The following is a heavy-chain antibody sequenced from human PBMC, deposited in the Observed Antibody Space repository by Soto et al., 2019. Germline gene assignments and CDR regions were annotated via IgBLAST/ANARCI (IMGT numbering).Heavy chain of an antibody. V-gene: IGHV3-23*01. CDR3: AKAKEGYATTFYHASDV. D-gene: IGHD2-15*01. CDR2: IGVRDDNT. Sequence: EVQLLESGGGLVQPGGSLRLSCAASGFTFSSYAMSWVRQAPGKGLEWVSTIGVRDDNTYYADSVRGRFTISRDNSKDTLDLQMNSLRAEDTAVYYCAKAKEGYATTFYHASDVWGRGTMVTVSS. CDR1: GFTFSSYA. J-gene: IGHJ3*01.